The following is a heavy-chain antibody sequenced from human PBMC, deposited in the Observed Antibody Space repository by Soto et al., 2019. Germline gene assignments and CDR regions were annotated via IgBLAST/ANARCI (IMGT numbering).Heavy chain of an antibody. Sequence: QVQLVQAGAEVKNPGSSLKVSCKASGGTFSSYDISWVRQAPGQGLEWMGGIIHIFGTANYAQKFQGRVTITADESTSTAYMELSSLRSEDTAVYYCAATVTTSAFDIWGQGTMVTVS. CDR2: IIHIFGTA. V-gene: IGHV1-69*01. CDR3: AATVTTSAFDI. J-gene: IGHJ3*02. CDR1: GGTFSSYD. D-gene: IGHD4-17*01.